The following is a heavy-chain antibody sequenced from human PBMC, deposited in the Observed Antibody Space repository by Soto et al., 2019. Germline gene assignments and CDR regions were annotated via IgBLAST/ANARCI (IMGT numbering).Heavy chain of an antibody. D-gene: IGHD1-1*01. CDR3: ARDLTRGTTGTTVAFDI. V-gene: IGHV1-2*04. CDR1: GYTFTGYY. Sequence: ASVKVSCKASGYTFTGYYMHWVRQAPGQGLEWMGWINPNSGSTNYAQKFQGWVTMTRDTSISTAYMELSMLRSDDTAVYYCARDLTRGTTGTTVAFDIWGQGTMVTVSS. J-gene: IGHJ3*02. CDR2: INPNSGST.